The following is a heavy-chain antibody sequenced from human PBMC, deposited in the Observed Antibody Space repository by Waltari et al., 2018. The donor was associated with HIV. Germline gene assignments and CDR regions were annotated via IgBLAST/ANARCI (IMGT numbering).Heavy chain of an antibody. J-gene: IGHJ4*02. CDR3: ARDEWGL. D-gene: IGHD2-8*01. V-gene: IGHV3-30*04. CDR1: GFTFSRYS. Sequence: QVQLVESGGGVVQPGRSLRLSCAASGFTFSRYSMHWVRQAPGKGLGCLAIMSKDGSNGYYADSVKGRFTISRDNSKSTVFLQMNSLRPEDTALYYCARDEWGLWGQGTLVTVSS. CDR2: MSKDGSNG.